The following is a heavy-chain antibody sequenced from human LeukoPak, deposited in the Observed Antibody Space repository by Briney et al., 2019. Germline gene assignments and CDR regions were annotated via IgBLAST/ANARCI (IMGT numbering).Heavy chain of an antibody. V-gene: IGHV3-33*01. CDR2: IWYDGSNK. Sequence: VRSLRLSCAASGFTFSSYGMHWVRQAPGKGLEWVAVIWYDGSNKYYADSVKGRFTISRDNSKNTLYLQMNSLRAEDTAVYYCAAGGSYYLDYWGQGTLVTVSS. CDR3: AAGGSYYLDY. CDR1: GFTFSSYG. J-gene: IGHJ4*02. D-gene: IGHD1-26*01.